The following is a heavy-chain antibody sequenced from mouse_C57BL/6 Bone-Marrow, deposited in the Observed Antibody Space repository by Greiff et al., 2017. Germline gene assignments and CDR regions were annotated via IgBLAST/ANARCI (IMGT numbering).Heavy chain of an antibody. CDR3: ARLGGTHWYFDV. J-gene: IGHJ1*03. CDR1: GYTFTSYW. V-gene: IGHV1-50*01. CDR2: IDPSDSYT. Sequence: QVQLQQPGAELVKPGASVKLSCKASGYTFTSYWMQWVKQRPGQGLEWIGEIDPSDSYTNYNQKFKGKATLTVDTSSSTAYMQLSSLTSEDSAVYYCARLGGTHWYFDVWGTGTTVTVSS. D-gene: IGHD4-1*01.